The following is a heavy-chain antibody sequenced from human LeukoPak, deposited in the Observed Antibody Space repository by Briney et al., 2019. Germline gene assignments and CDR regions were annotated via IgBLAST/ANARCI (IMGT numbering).Heavy chain of an antibody. CDR1: GFIFQNYW. Sequence: GGSLRLSCGASGFIFQNYWMTWVRQAPGKGLEWVADVNQEGSEKLYVESVKGRFTISRDNAKNSVFLQINSLRAEDTAIYYCARMKGNRGISDFWGQGTMVTVSS. CDR3: ARMKGNRGISDF. CDR2: VNQEGSEK. V-gene: IGHV3-7*01. D-gene: IGHD3-10*01. J-gene: IGHJ3*01.